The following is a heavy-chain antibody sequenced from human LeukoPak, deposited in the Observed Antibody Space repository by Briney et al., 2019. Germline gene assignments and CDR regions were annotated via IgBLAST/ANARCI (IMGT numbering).Heavy chain of an antibody. J-gene: IGHJ4*02. CDR2: ISSSSSYI. CDR3: ARPYDFWSGYFDY. Sequence: PGGSLRLSCAASGFTFSSYSMNWVRQAPGKGLEWFSSISSSSSYIYYADAVKGRFTISRDNAKNSLYLQMNSLRAEDTAVYYCARPYDFWSGYFDYWGQGTLVTVSS. V-gene: IGHV3-21*01. D-gene: IGHD3-3*01. CDR1: GFTFSSYS.